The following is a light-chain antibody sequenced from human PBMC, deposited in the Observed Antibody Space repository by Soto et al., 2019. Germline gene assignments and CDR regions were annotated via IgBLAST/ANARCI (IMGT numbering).Light chain of an antibody. J-gene: IGLJ1*01. V-gene: IGLV2-8*01. CDR2: EVS. CDR3: SSFGGNNNYV. CDR1: SSDVGGYNY. Sequence: QSVLTQPPSASGSPGQSVTISCTGTSSDVGGYNYVSWYQQHPGKAPKLMIYEVSKRPAGVPDRFSGSKSGNTASLTVSGLQAEDEADYYCSSFGGNNNYVSGTGTKVTVL.